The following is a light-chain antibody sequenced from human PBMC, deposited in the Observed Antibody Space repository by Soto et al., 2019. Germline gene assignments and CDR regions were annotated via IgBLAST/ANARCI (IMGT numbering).Light chain of an antibody. J-gene: IGKJ1*01. CDR1: QSFSSNY. Sequence: PCERATLSCRASQSFSSNYLAWYQQKPGQAPWLLIYGGSSRATGTPDRFSGSGSGTDFTLTISRLEPEDFAVYYCQQYGSSPRTFGQGTKVEIK. V-gene: IGKV3-20*01. CDR2: GGS. CDR3: QQYGSSPRT.